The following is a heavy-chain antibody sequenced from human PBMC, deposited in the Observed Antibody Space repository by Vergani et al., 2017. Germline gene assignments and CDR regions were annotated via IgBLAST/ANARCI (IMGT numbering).Heavy chain of an antibody. V-gene: IGHV4-59*01. CDR3: ARVTVTTDGYYYYYYMDG. CDR2: IYYSGST. D-gene: IGHD4-17*01. Sequence: QVQLQESGPGLVKPSETLSLTCTVSGGSISSYYWSWIRQPPGKGLEWIGYIYYSGSTNYNPSLKSRVTISVDTSKNQFSLKLSSVTAADTAVYYCARVTVTTDGYYYYYYMDGGGKARTVAVSS. J-gene: IGHJ6*03. CDR1: GGSISSYY.